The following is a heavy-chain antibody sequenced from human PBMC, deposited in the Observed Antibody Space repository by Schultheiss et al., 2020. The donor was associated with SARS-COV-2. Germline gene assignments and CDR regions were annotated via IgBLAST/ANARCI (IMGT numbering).Heavy chain of an antibody. Sequence: GGSLRLSCAASGFTFDDYAMHWVRQAPGKGLEWVSGISWNSGSIGYADSVKGRFTISRDNAKNSLYLQMNSLRAEDTAVYYCARDQRAYSSSCCNWFDPWGQGTLVTVSS. CDR3: ARDQRAYSSSCCNWFDP. CDR1: GFTFDDYA. J-gene: IGHJ5*02. V-gene: IGHV3-9*01. D-gene: IGHD6-13*01. CDR2: ISWNSGSI.